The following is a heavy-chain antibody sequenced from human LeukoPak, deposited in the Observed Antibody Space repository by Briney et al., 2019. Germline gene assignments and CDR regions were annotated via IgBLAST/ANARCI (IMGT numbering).Heavy chain of an antibody. CDR2: INPNSGGT. CDR1: GYTFTGYY. CDR3: ARVLGSTLGFDP. D-gene: IGHD1-1*01. Sequence: ASVKVSCKASGYTFTGYYMHWARQAPGQGLEWMGWINPNSGGTNYAQKFQGRVTMTRDTSISTAYMELSRLRSDDTAVYYCARVLGSTLGFDPWGQGTLVTVSS. J-gene: IGHJ5*02. V-gene: IGHV1-2*02.